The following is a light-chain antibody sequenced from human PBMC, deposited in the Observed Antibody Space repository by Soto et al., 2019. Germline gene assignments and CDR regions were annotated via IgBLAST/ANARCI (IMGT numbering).Light chain of an antibody. J-gene: IGKJ2*01. V-gene: IGKV3-20*01. CDR1: QSVTNNY. Sequence: EVVLTQSPGTLSLSPGERATLSCRASQSVTNNYLAWYQQRPRQAPRLLIFGSSDRATGIPDRFSGSGSGTDFTLTISRLEPEDFAVYYCHQYGSSPPYTFGQGTKLEIK. CDR3: HQYGSSPPYT. CDR2: GSS.